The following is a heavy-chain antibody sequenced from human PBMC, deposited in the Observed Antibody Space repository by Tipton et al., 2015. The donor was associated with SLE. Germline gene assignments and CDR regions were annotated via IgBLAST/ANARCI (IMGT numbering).Heavy chain of an antibody. CDR3: ANSFFGSPALFDH. V-gene: IGHV4-39*07. CDR1: GDSISSSSYY. Sequence: TLSLTCTVSGDSISSSSYYWGWLRPSPGKGLEWIGTIYYTGTTYYSPSLKSRVTLSLHTSKSQFSLKLTSVTAADTALYYCANSFFGSPALFDHWGQGILVAVSS. D-gene: IGHD3-3*01. CDR2: IYYTGTT. J-gene: IGHJ4*02.